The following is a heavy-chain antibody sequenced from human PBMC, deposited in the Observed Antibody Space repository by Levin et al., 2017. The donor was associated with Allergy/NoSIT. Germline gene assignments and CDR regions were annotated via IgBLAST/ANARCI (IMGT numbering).Heavy chain of an antibody. V-gene: IGHV3-23*01. CDR1: GFTFSSYA. D-gene: IGHD5-12*01. CDR3: AKDLSLKRVAMTGAHQSGPIIDY. CDR2: ISGSGGST. Sequence: GGSLRLPCAASGFTFSSYAMSWVRQAPGKGLEWVSAISGSGGSTYYADSVKGRFTISRDNSKNTLYLQMNSLRAEDTAVYYCAKDLSLKRVAMTGAHQSGPIIDYWGQGTLVTVSS. J-gene: IGHJ4*02.